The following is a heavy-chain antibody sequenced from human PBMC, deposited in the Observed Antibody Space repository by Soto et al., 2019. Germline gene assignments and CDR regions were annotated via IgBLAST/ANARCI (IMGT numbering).Heavy chain of an antibody. J-gene: IGHJ4*02. CDR1: GGSISSSSYY. CDR3: ARQHLAQNYYEDY. D-gene: IGHD3-22*01. V-gene: IGHV4-39*01. CDR2: IYYSGST. Sequence: QLQLQESGPGLVKPSETLSLTCTVSGGSISSSSYYWGWIRQPPGKGLEWIGSIYYSGSTYYNPSLKSRVTISVDTSKNQFSLKLSSVTAADTAVYYCARQHLAQNYYEDYWGQGTLVTVSS.